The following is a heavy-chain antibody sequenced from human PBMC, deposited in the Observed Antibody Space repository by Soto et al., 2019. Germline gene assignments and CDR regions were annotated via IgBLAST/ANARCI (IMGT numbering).Heavy chain of an antibody. CDR3: ARSPGSGDYVDY. Sequence: SETLSLTCSVSGGSVSSDSYYWSWIRQPPGAGLEWIGYIYFSGTTNYNPSLESRVTILVDSSKNQFSLKLSSVTAADTAVYYCARSPGSGDYVDYWGQGTLVTVYS. J-gene: IGHJ4*02. V-gene: IGHV4-61*01. CDR2: IYFSGTT. D-gene: IGHD1-1*01. CDR1: GGSVSSDSYY.